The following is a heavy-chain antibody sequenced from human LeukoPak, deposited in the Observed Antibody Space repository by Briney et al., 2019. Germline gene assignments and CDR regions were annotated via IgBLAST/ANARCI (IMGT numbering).Heavy chain of an antibody. CDR1: GGSISSGSYY. V-gene: IGHV4-61*02. Sequence: KPSETLSFTCTVSGGSISSGSYYWSWIRQPAGKGLEWIGRIYTSGSTNYNPSLKSRVTISVDTSKNQFSLKLSSVTAADTAVYYCASGLRYDFWSGYYYWGQGTLVTVSS. D-gene: IGHD3-3*01. J-gene: IGHJ4*02. CDR3: ASGLRYDFWSGYYY. CDR2: IYTSGST.